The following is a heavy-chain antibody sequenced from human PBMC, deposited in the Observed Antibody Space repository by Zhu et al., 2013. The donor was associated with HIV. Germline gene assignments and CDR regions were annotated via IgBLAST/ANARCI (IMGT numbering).Heavy chain of an antibody. CDR2: ISAYNGNT. D-gene: IGHD3-22*01. J-gene: IGHJ6*02. CDR1: GYTFTSYG. Sequence: QVQLVQSGAEVKKPGASVKVSCKASGYTFTSYGISWVRQAPGQGLEWMGWISAYNGNTNYAQKLQGRVTMTTDTSTSTAYMELRSLRSDDTAVYYCAIPMPDSSGPIHHYYYGMDVWGQGTTGHRLL. V-gene: IGHV1-18*01. CDR3: AIPMPDSSGPIHHYYYGMDV.